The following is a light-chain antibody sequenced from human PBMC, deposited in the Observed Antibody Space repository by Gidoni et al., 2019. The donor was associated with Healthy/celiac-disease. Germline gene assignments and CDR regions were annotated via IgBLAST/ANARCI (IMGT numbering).Light chain of an antibody. J-gene: IGLJ2*01. CDR3: QVWDSSTVV. V-gene: IGLV3-9*01. CDR2: RDS. CDR1: NIGSKN. Sequence: SYALTQLLSVSVALGQTARITCGGNNIGSKNVHWYHQKPGHAPVLVIYRDSNRPSGIPERFSGSNSGNTATLTISRAQAGDEADYYCQVWDSSTVVFGGGTKLTVL.